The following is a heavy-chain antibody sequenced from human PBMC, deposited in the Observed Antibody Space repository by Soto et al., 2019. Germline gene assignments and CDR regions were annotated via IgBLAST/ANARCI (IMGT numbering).Heavy chain of an antibody. CDR3: ARHDCSGTSCLSHRIGEDYSNYGYYYYYGMDV. CDR1: GYSFTSYW. CDR2: IDPSDSYT. J-gene: IGHJ6*02. Sequence: PGESLKISCKGSGYSFTSYWISWVRQMPGKGLEWMGRIDPSDSYTNYSPSFQGHVTISADKSISTAYLQWSSLKASDTAMYYCARHDCSGTSCLSHRIGEDYSNYGYYYYYGMDVWGQGTTVTVSS. D-gene: IGHD2-2*01. V-gene: IGHV5-10-1*01.